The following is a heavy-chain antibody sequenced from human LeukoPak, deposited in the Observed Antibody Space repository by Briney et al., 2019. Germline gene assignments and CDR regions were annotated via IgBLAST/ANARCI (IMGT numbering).Heavy chain of an antibody. CDR2: IYTSGST. Sequence: SETLSLTCTVSGGSISSYYWSWIRQPPGKGLEWIGYIYTSGSTNYNPSLKSRVTISVDTSKNQFSLKLSSVTAADTAVYYCARHATSRSSSWYLGYYYYMDVWGKGTTVTVSS. J-gene: IGHJ6*03. V-gene: IGHV4-4*09. CDR1: GGSISSYY. D-gene: IGHD6-13*01. CDR3: ARHATSRSSSWYLGYYYYMDV.